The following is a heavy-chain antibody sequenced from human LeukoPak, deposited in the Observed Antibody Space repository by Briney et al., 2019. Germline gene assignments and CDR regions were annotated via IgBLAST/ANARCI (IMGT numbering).Heavy chain of an antibody. CDR1: GFTFSTYE. CDR2: ISSSGSTI. V-gene: IGHV3-48*03. CDR3: ARRRQQLVPYYYYYYMDV. Sequence: GGSLRLSCAASGFTFSTYEMNWVRQAPGKGLEWVSYISSSGSTIYYADSVKGRFTISRDNAKNSMYLQMSSLRAEDTAVYYCARRRQQLVPYYYYYYMDVWGKGTTVTVSS. J-gene: IGHJ6*03. D-gene: IGHD6-13*01.